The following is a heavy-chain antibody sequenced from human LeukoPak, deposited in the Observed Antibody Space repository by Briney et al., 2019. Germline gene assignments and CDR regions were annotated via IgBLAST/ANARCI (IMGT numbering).Heavy chain of an antibody. CDR3: VKDSSGYNWFDP. CDR2: ISSNGGRT. D-gene: IGHD6-19*01. J-gene: IGHJ5*02. CDR1: GFTFSTYA. V-gene: IGHV3-64D*09. Sequence: GGSLRLPCSASGFTFSTYAMHWVRQAPGKGLEYVSAISSNGGRTYYADSVKGRFTISRDNSKNTLYLQMSSLRAEDTAVYFCVKDSSGYNWFDPWGQGTLVTVSS.